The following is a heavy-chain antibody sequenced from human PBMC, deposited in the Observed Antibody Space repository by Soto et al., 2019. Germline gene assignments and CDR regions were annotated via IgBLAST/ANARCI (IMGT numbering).Heavy chain of an antibody. V-gene: IGHV1-18*01. CDR1: GYTFSTYG. D-gene: IGHD3-16*01. CDR2: INGYNGNT. Sequence: QVQLVQSGAEVKKPGASVKVSCKASGYTFSTYGISWVRQAPGQGLEWMGWINGYNGNTNYATKLQGRITMTTDTSTTTANMELRSLRSDDTAVYYCARMGDVPYYYYGMDVWGQGTTVTVSS. J-gene: IGHJ6*02. CDR3: ARMGDVPYYYYGMDV.